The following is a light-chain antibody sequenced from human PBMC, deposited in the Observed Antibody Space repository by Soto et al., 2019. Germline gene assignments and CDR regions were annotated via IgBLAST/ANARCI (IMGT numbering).Light chain of an antibody. CDR1: QSISSW. CDR2: TAS. Sequence: DIQMTQSPSTLSASVGDRVTITCRASQSISSWLAWYQQRPGKAPKHLIYTASSLESGVPSRFSGSGFGTEFTLTTSSLQPDDFAAYYGHHYDLYPWTFGQGTKVEI. V-gene: IGKV1-5*03. CDR3: HHYDLYPWT. J-gene: IGKJ1*01.